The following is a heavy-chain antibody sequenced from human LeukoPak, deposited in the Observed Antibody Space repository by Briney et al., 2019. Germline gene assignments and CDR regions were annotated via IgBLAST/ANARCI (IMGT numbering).Heavy chain of an antibody. CDR2: INPNGGGT. V-gene: IGHV1-2*02. CDR3: ARDWRMMYCSGGSCYGLDY. D-gene: IGHD2-15*01. CDR1: GYTFTGHY. J-gene: IGHJ4*02. Sequence: ASVKVSCKASGYTFTGHYMHWVRQGPGQGLEWMGWINPNGGGTNYAQKFQGRVTMTRHTSISTAYMEVSRLRSDDTALYYCARDWRMMYCSGGSCYGLDYWGQGTLVTVSS.